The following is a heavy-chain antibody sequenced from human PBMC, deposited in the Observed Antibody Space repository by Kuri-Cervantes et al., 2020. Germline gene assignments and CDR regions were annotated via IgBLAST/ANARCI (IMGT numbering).Heavy chain of an antibody. CDR3: ARDLRLRLGELFCPDY. D-gene: IGHD3-16*01. Sequence: LSLTCAASGFTFSSYAMHWVRQAPGRGLEWVAVISYDVNDKYYADSIKGRFTISRDNSKSTLYLQMNSLRTDDTAVYYCARDLRLRLGELFCPDYWGQGTLVTVSS. J-gene: IGHJ4*02. CDR2: ISYDVNDK. V-gene: IGHV3-30*04. CDR1: GFTFSSYA.